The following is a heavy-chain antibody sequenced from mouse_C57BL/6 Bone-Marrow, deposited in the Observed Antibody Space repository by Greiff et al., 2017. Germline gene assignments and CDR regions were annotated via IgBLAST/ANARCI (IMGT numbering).Heavy chain of an antibody. J-gene: IGHJ3*01. V-gene: IGHV1-59*01. CDR1: GYAFTSYW. Sequence: QVQLQQPGAELVRPGTSVKLSCKASGYAFTSYWMHWVKQRPGQGLEWIGVIYPSAGDTHYNRKFKGKATLTVDTSSSTAYMQLRSLTSEDSAVYYCARTYYDYEGFAYWGQGTLVTVSA. CDR3: ARTYYDYEGFAY. CDR2: IYPSAGDT. D-gene: IGHD2-4*01.